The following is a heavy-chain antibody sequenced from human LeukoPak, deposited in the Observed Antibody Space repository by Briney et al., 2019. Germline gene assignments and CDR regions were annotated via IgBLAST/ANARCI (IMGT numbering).Heavy chain of an antibody. D-gene: IGHD1-26*01. V-gene: IGHV4-4*07. Sequence: PSETLSLTCTVSGSSISSYYWSWIRQPAGKGLEWIGRIYTSGSTNYNPSLKSRVTMSVDTSKNQFSLKLSSVTAADTAVYYCARDQVGAPNKALDIWGQGTMVTVSS. J-gene: IGHJ3*02. CDR2: IYTSGST. CDR3: ARDQVGAPNKALDI. CDR1: GSSISSYY.